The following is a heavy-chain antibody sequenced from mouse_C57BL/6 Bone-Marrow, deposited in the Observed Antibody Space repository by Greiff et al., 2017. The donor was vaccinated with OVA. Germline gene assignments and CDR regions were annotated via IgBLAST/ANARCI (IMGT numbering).Heavy chain of an antibody. CDR1: GYTFTDYY. V-gene: IGHV1-77*01. J-gene: IGHJ1*03. CDR2: IGPGSGST. Sequence: QVHVKQSGAELVKPGASVKISCKASGYTFTDYYINWVKQRPGQGLEWIGKIGPGSGSTYYNEKFKGKATLTADKSSSTAYMQLSSLTSEDSAVYFCARIYYYGSSFYWYFDVWGTGTTVTVSS. CDR3: ARIYYYGSSFYWYFDV. D-gene: IGHD1-1*01.